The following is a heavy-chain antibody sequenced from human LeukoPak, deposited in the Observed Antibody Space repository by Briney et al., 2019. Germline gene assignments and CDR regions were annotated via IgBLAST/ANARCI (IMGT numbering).Heavy chain of an antibody. J-gene: IGHJ4*02. CDR3: ARYYYGSGSYYGHDY. V-gene: IGHV1-3*01. CDR2: INAGNGNT. Sequence: GASVKVSCKASGYTFTSYAMHWVRQAPGQRLEWMGWINAGNGNTKYSQKFQGRVTITRDTSASTAYMELSSLRSEDTAVYYCARYYYGSGSYYGHDYWGQGTLVTVSS. CDR1: GYTFTSYA. D-gene: IGHD3-10*01.